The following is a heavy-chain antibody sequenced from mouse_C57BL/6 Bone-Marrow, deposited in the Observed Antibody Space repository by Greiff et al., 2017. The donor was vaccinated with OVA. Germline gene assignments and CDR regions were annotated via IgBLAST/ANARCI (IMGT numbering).Heavy chain of an antibody. V-gene: IGHV5-6*01. Sequence: EVKLQESGGDLVKPGASLKLSCAASGFTFSSYGMSWVRQTPDQSLEWVATISSGGSYTYYPDSVQGRFTISRDNAKNTLYLQMSSLKSEDTARYYCARRSGSSLYDWGQGTTLTVSS. J-gene: IGHJ2*01. CDR2: ISSGGSYT. D-gene: IGHD1-1*01. CDR3: ARRSGSSLYD. CDR1: GFTFSSYG.